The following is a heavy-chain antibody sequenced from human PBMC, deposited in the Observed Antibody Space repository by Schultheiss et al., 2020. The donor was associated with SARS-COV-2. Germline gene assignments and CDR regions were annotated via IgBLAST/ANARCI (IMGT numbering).Heavy chain of an antibody. V-gene: IGHV3-7*01. CDR1: GFTFSSYW. D-gene: IGHD2-15*01. CDR2: IKQDGSEK. Sequence: GGSLRLSCAASGFTFSSYWMSWVRQAPGKGLEWVANIKQDGSEKYYADSVKGRFTISRDNSKNTLYLQMNSLRAEDTAVYYCAKDGPRGVVAATPYFDYWGQGTLVTVSS. J-gene: IGHJ4*02. CDR3: AKDGPRGVVAATPYFDY.